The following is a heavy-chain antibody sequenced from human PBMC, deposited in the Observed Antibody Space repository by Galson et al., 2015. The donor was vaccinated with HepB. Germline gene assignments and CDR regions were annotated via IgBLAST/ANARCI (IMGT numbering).Heavy chain of an antibody. Sequence: SLRLSCAASGFTFSSYAMNWVRQAPGKGLEWVAVLSFDGSNIYYADSVRGRFTISRDNSKNTLFLQMNSLRVEDTAVYYCLARGRIVIIPAASYFDYSLDVWGQGTTVTVSS. CDR1: GFTFSSYA. CDR3: LARGRIVIIPAASYFDYSLDV. V-gene: IGHV3-30-3*01. CDR2: LSFDGSNI. D-gene: IGHD2-2*01. J-gene: IGHJ6*02.